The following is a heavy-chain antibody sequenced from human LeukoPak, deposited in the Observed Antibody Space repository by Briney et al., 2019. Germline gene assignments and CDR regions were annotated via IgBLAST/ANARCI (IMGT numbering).Heavy chain of an antibody. D-gene: IGHD5-18*01. J-gene: IGHJ4*02. CDR2: INPNSGGT. V-gene: IGHV1-2*02. CDR3: ARTSQGGYSYGYYDY. Sequence: ASVKVSCKASGYTFTGYYMHWVRQAPGQGLEWMGWINPNSGGTNYAQQFQGRVTMTRDTSISTAYLELSRLRSDDTAVYYCARTSQGGYSYGYYDYWGQGTLVTVSS. CDR1: GYTFTGYY.